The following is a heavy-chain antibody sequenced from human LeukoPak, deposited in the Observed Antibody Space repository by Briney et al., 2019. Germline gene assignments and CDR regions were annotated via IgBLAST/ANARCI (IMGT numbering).Heavy chain of an antibody. V-gene: IGHV1-2*06. CDR1: GYTFTGYY. J-gene: IGHJ4*02. Sequence: ASVKVSCKASGYTFTGYYMHWVRQAPGQGLEWMGRINPNSGGTNYAQKFQGRVTMTRDTSLSTAYMELSRLRSDDTAVYYCAREVMDYYDSSGYYSNDYWGQGTLVTVSS. D-gene: IGHD3-22*01. CDR2: INPNSGGT. CDR3: AREVMDYYDSSGYYSNDY.